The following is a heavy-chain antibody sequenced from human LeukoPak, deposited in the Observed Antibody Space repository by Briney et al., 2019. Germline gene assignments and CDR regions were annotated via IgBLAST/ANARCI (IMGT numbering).Heavy chain of an antibody. D-gene: IGHD3-22*01. CDR2: IDCSGHS. Sequence: SETLSLTCSISGDSITTNSYWWGWLRQSPGKSLEWIGSIDCSGHSYFNPSLKSRATISTDTSKSQYSVRVISVTASDAAGYYCAIRVLWNLHSSNWFDPWDQGILVTVS. CDR3: AIRVLWNLHSSNWFDP. V-gene: IGHV4-39*01. J-gene: IGHJ5*02. CDR1: GDSITTNSYW.